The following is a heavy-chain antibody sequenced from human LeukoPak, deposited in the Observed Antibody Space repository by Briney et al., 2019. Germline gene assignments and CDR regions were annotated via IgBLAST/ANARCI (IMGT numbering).Heavy chain of an antibody. V-gene: IGHV3-33*03. CDR2: IWNDGSHE. J-gene: IGHJ4*02. CDR1: GFTFSKYG. Sequence: QPGRSLRLSCAGSGFTFSKYGMHWVRQAPGKALEWVAVIWNDGSHENYADSVRGRFTISRDNAANSLYLQMNSLRAEDTAIYYCASSFPYCSGGNCALGAQGILVTVSS. D-gene: IGHD2-15*01. CDR3: ASSFPYCSGGNCAL.